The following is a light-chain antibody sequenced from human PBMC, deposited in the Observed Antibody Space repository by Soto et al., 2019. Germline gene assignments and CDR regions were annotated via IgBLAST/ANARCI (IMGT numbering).Light chain of an antibody. CDR2: DNN. CDR1: SSNIGNNY. V-gene: IGLV1-51*01. Sequence: QSVLTQPPSVSAAPGQKVTISCSGSSSNIGNNYVSWYQQLPGTAPKLLIYDNNKRPSGIPDRFSGSKSGTLATLGITGLQTGDEADYYCGTWDSRLRVVFGGGTKVTVL. CDR3: GTWDSRLRVV. J-gene: IGLJ2*01.